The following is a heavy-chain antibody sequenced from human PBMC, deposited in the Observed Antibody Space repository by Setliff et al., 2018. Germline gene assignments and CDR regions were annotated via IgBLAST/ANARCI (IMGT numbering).Heavy chain of an antibody. V-gene: IGHV1-2*02. CDR2: INPNSGGT. CDR3: ARDLALEDEYYYDSTGYYPRGLGY. D-gene: IGHD3-22*01. CDR1: GYTFTGDY. J-gene: IGHJ4*02. Sequence: ASVKVSCKASGYTFTGDYVHWVRQAPGQGLEWMGWINPNSGGTNYAQKFQGRVTMTGDTISTAYMELGRLRSDDTAVYYCARDLALEDEYYYDSTGYYPRGLGYWGQGTLVTVSS.